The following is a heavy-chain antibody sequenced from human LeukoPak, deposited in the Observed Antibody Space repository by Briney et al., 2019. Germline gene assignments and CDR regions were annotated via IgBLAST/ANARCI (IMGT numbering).Heavy chain of an antibody. D-gene: IGHD3-10*01. CDR3: AKDLLRALGEFIDY. J-gene: IGHJ4*02. Sequence: PGGSLRLSCAASGFTFSSYAMSWVRQAPGKGLEWVSAISGSGGSTYYADSVKGRFTISRDNSKNTLYLQMNSLRAEDTAVYYCAKDLLRALGEFIDYWGQGTLVTVSS. CDR1: GFTFSSYA. CDR2: ISGSGGST. V-gene: IGHV3-23*01.